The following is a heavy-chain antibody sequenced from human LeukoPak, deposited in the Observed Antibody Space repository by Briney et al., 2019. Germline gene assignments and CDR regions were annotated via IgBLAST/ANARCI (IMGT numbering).Heavy chain of an antibody. Sequence: GGSLRLSCAASGFTFSSYWMSWVRQAPGKGLEWVANIKQDGSEKYYVDSVKGRFTISRDNAKNSLYPQMNGLRAEDTAVYYCARVSLWFRGLLSGAFDYWGQGTLVTVSS. V-gene: IGHV3-7*01. CDR1: GFTFSSYW. D-gene: IGHD3-10*01. J-gene: IGHJ4*02. CDR3: ARVSLWFRGLLSGAFDY. CDR2: IKQDGSEK.